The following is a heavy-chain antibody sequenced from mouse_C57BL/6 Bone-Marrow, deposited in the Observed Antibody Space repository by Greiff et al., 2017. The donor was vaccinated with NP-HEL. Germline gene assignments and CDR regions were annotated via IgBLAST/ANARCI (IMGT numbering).Heavy chain of an antibody. Sequence: VQLQQSGPVLVKPGASVKMSCKASGYTFTDYYMNWVKQSHGKSLEWIGVINPYNGGTSYNQKFKGKATLTVDKSSSTAYMELNSLTSEDSAVYYCARSGGYYGRAYWGQGTLVTVSA. D-gene: IGHD2-3*01. V-gene: IGHV1-19*01. CDR3: ARSGGYYGRAY. J-gene: IGHJ3*01. CDR1: GYTFTDYY. CDR2: INPYNGGT.